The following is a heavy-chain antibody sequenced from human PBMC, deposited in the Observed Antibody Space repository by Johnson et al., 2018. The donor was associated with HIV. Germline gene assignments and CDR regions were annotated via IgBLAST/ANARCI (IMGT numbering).Heavy chain of an antibody. V-gene: IGHV3-7*05. CDR3: ARATYPNFWGGSSPSHAFHV. CDR1: GFTFSNYW. D-gene: IGHD3-3*01. CDR2: IQHAGTAK. Sequence: VQLVESGGGLVQTGGSLRLSCAVSGFTFSNYWMNWVRQGPGKGLEWVANIQHAGTAKPHVDSVKGRFTIPRANAKKSLYLQMTRLRVEDTAFYYCARATYPNFWGGSSPSHAFHVWGQGTMVTVSS. J-gene: IGHJ3*01.